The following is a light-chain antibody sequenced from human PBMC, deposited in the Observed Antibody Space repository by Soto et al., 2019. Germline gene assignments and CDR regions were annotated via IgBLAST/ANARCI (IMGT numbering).Light chain of an antibody. CDR2: AAS. V-gene: IGKV1-9*01. CDR1: QDTSRS. J-gene: IGKJ1*01. CDR3: QQYNSHWSWT. Sequence: DTQVTQSPCFLSASVGDRVTITCRASQDTSRSLGWYQQKPGKAPKLLIYAASTLHSGVPSRFSGSGSGTEFTLTISSLQPEDFAMYYCQQYNSHWSWTFGQGTKVDIK.